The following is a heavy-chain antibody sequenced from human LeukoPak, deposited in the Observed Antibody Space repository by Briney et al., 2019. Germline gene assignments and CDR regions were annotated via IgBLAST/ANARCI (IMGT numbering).Heavy chain of an antibody. CDR1: GFTFSSYS. J-gene: IGHJ4*02. D-gene: IGHD6-19*01. Sequence: PGGSLRLSCAASGFTFSSYSMNWVRQAPGKGLEWVSSISSSSSYIYYADSVKGRFTISRDNAKNSLYLQMNSLRAEDTAVYYCARAGIAVAGRWNFDYWGQGTLVTVSS. CDR2: ISSSSSYI. V-gene: IGHV3-21*01. CDR3: ARAGIAVAGRWNFDY.